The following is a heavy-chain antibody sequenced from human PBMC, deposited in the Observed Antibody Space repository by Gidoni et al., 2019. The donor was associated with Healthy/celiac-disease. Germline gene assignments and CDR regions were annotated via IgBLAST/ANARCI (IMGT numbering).Heavy chain of an antibody. CDR1: GGSISSSNW. CDR3: ARDQEGLNCSSTSCYNYYYYMDV. J-gene: IGHJ6*03. V-gene: IGHV4-4*02. CDR2: IYLSGST. Sequence: QVQLQESGPGLVKPSGTLSLTCAVSGGSISSSNWWSWVRQPPGKGLEWIGEIYLSGSTNYNPSLKSRVTISVDKSKNQFSLKLSSVTAADTAVYYCARDQEGLNCSSTSCYNYYYYMDVWGKGTTVTVSS. D-gene: IGHD2-2*01.